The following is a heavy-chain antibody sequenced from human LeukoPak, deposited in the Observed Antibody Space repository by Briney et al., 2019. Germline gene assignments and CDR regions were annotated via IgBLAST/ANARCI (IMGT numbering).Heavy chain of an antibody. Sequence: SETLSLTCTVSGGSISSYYWSWIRQPPGKALEWIGYIYYSGSTNYNPSLKSRVTISVDTSKNQFSLKLSSVTSAGTAVYYCARDQSLSGLDAFDIWGQGTMVTVSS. D-gene: IGHD1-1*01. V-gene: IGHV4-59*01. CDR3: ARDQSLSGLDAFDI. CDR2: IYYSGST. J-gene: IGHJ3*02. CDR1: GGSISSYY.